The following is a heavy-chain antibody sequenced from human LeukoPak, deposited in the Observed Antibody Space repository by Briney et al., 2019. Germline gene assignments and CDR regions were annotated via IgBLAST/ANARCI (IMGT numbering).Heavy chain of an antibody. V-gene: IGHV3-23*01. CDR3: AKHGDYVWYYGMDV. CDR2: ISGSGGST. CDR1: GFTFSSYA. D-gene: IGHD3-16*01. J-gene: IGHJ6*02. Sequence: GGSLRLSCAASGFTFSSYAMSWVRQAPGKGLEWVSAISGSGGSTYYADSVKGRFTISRDNSKNTLYLQMNSLRAEDTAVYYCAKHGDYVWYYGMDVWGQGTTVTVSS.